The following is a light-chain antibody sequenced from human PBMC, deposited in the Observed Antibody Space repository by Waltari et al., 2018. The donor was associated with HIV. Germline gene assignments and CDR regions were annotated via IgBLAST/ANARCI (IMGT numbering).Light chain of an antibody. CDR2: WAS. V-gene: IGKV4-1*01. CDR1: PRIFYTSNSQNY. Sequence: DIVMTPSPDSLAVSLREMAPIHCRSSPRIFYTSNSQNYLAWYQLKPGQPPKLLIYWASTRESGVPDRFSGSGSGTAFTLSISSLQADDVALYYCQQYYTTPITFGQGTRLEIK. J-gene: IGKJ5*01. CDR3: QQYYTTPIT.